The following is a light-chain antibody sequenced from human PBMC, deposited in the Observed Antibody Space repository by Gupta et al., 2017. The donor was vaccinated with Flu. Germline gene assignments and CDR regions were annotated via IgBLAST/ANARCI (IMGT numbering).Light chain of an antibody. V-gene: IGLV2-11*01. CDR3: CSYAGANSWL. J-gene: IGLJ3*02. CDR2: DVT. CDR1: SGDVGRYNF. Sequence: SVTISCTGTSGDVGRYNFVSWYQHHPHRAPKLIISDVTKRPSGVPDRFSGSKSGNTASLTISGLQPDDEAEYFCCSYAGANSWLFGGGTTLTVL.